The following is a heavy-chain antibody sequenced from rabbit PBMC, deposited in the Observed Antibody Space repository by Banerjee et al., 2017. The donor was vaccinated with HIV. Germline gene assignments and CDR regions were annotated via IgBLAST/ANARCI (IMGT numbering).Heavy chain of an antibody. D-gene: IGHD1-1*01. V-gene: IGHV1S45*01. CDR2: INGITGKA. CDR1: GFSFSNKVV. Sequence: QERLVESGGGLVKPEGSLTLTCTASGFSFSNKVVMCWVRQAPGKGLEWIACINGITGKAFYASLAKGRFAFSKTSSTTVTLQMTSLTAADTATYFCARDLYYVIGWNFYLWGPGTLVTVS. CDR3: ARDLYYVIGWNFYL. J-gene: IGHJ4*01.